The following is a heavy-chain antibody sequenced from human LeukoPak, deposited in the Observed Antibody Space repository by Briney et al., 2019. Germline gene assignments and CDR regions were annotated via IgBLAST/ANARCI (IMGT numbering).Heavy chain of an antibody. V-gene: IGHV3-49*04. J-gene: IGHJ6*03. D-gene: IGHD3-3*01. Sequence: PGRSLRLSCTASGFTFGDYAMSWVRQAPGKGLEWVGFTRSKAYVGTTEYAASVKGRFTISRDDSKSIGYLQMNSLKTEDTAVYYCTRDPTYYDSWSGPASYYYYYYMDVWGKGTTVTVSS. CDR2: TRSKAYVGTT. CDR1: GFTFGDYA. CDR3: TRDPTYYDSWSGPASYYYYYYMDV.